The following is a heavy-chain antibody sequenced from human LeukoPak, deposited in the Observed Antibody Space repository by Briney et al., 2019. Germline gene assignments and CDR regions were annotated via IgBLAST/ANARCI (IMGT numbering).Heavy chain of an antibody. D-gene: IGHD1-26*01. Sequence: GGSLRLSCAASGFTVSGNYMSWVRQAPGKGLECVSLIYSGDSTFYADSVKGRFTISRDDSKNTLYLQMNSLRAEDTAVYYCAKDGGTEWELLRGYFDYWGQGTLVTVSS. CDR2: IYSGDST. V-gene: IGHV3-53*01. CDR1: GFTVSGNY. J-gene: IGHJ4*02. CDR3: AKDGGTEWELLRGYFDY.